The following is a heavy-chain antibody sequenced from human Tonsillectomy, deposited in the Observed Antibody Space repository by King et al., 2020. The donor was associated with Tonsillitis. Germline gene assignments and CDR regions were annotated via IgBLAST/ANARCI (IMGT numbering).Heavy chain of an antibody. CDR2: IISIFGTS. V-gene: IGHV1-69*18. CDR3: ARVGAPMAHRRNWFDP. J-gene: IGHJ5*02. Sequence: VQLVESGAEVKKPGSSVKVSCKTSGGPFSTYATSWVRQAPGQGLECMGSIISIFGTSNYAQGVQGRVTITADESTSTAYMELSSLTYEDTAVYYCARVGAPMAHRRNWFDPWGQGTLVTVSS. CDR1: GGPFSTYA. D-gene: IGHD3-10*01.